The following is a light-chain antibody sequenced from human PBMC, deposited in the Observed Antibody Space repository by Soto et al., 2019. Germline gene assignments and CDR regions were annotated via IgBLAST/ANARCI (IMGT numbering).Light chain of an antibody. CDR3: QQYNSYSWT. J-gene: IGKJ1*01. Sequence: DIQMTQSPSTLSASVGDRVTITFWASQSISSWLTWYQQKPGKAPKILIYDASSLESGVPSRFSGSGSGTEFTLTISSLQPDDFATYYCQQYNSYSWTFGQGSKVDIK. CDR1: QSISSW. V-gene: IGKV1-5*01. CDR2: DAS.